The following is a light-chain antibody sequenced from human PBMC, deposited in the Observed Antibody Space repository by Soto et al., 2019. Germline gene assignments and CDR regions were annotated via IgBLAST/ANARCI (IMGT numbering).Light chain of an antibody. V-gene: IGLV2-14*01. CDR2: EVS. Sequence: QSALTQPASVSGSPGQSITISCTGTSSDVGGYNYVSWYQKYPDKAPKLMIYEVSNRPSGVSDRFSGSKSGNTASLTISGIQAEDEGDYFCSSFTRTTTLVFGGGTKLTVL. CDR3: SSFTRTTTLV. J-gene: IGLJ2*01. CDR1: SSDVGGYNY.